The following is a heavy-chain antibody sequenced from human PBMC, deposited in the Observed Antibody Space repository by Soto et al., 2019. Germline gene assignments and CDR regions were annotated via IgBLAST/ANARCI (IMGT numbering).Heavy chain of an antibody. V-gene: IGHV3-23*01. D-gene: IGHD3-16*02. CDR1: GFTFSSYA. Sequence: GGSLRLSCAASGFTFSSYAMSWVRQAPGKGLEWVSAISGSGGSTYYADSVKGRFTISRDNSKNTLYLQMNSLRAEDTAVYYCAKVPITFGGVIVIPAFDYWGQGTLVTVSS. J-gene: IGHJ4*02. CDR3: AKVPITFGGVIVIPAFDY. CDR2: ISGSGGST.